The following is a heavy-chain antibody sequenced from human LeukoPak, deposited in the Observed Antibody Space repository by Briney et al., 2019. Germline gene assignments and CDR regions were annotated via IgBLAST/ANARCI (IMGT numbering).Heavy chain of an antibody. CDR1: GGSISSGDYY. J-gene: IGHJ4*02. Sequence: SQTLSLTRTVSGGSISSGDYYWTWIRQPPGKGLEWIGYIYHSGATYSNPSLKSRVTISVDTSKNQFSLKLSSVTAADTAVYYCARDGRDYYGSGSYYNDYNDNWGQGTLVTVSS. CDR3: ARDGRDYYGSGSYYNDYNDN. CDR2: IYHSGAT. V-gene: IGHV4-30-4*01. D-gene: IGHD3-10*01.